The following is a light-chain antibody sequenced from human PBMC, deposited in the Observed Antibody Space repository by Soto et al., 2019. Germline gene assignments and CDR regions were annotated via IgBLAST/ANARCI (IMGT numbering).Light chain of an antibody. CDR1: QSVGSS. J-gene: IGKJ4*01. Sequence: EIVLTQSPATLSLSPGERATLSCRASQSVGSSLAGYQQTPGQAPRLLLYGTFNRATGPPASFSGSGSGTDFTLTIRSLEPQDFAVFSCQQRTNWPLTLGGGAKVVIK. CDR3: QQRTNWPLT. V-gene: IGKV3-11*01. CDR2: GTF.